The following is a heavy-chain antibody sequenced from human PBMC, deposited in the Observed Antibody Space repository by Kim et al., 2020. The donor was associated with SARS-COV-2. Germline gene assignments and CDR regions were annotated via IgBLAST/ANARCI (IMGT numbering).Heavy chain of an antibody. CDR1: GGTFSSYA. Sequence: SVKVSCKASGGTFSSYAISWVRQAPGQGLEWMGGIIPIFGTANYAQKFQGRVTITADESTSTAYMELSSLRSEDTAVYYCAREGCSGGSCYPDYWGQGTLVTVSS. V-gene: IGHV1-69*13. D-gene: IGHD2-15*01. CDR2: IIPIFGTA. J-gene: IGHJ4*02. CDR3: AREGCSGGSCYPDY.